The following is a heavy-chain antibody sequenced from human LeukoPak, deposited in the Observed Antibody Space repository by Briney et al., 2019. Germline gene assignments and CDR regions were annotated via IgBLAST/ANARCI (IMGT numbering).Heavy chain of an antibody. CDR1: GFTFSSYW. J-gene: IGHJ4*02. V-gene: IGHV3-7*01. CDR3: ARSIAVAGTGFDY. Sequence: GGSLRLSCAASGFTFSSYWMTWVRQAPGKGLEWVANIKEDGSEKYYEDSVKGRFTISRDNTKNLLYLEMNRLRAEDTAVYYCARSIAVAGTGFDYWGQGTLVTVSS. CDR2: IKEDGSEK. D-gene: IGHD6-19*01.